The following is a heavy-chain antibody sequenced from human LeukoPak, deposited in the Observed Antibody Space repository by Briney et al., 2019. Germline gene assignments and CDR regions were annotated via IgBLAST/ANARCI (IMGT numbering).Heavy chain of an antibody. Sequence: PSETLSLTCTVSGDSIISTNYYWGWICQPPGKGLEWIGSIYYSGSTYYNPSFKSRVTISVDTSKNQFSLNLSSVTAADTAVYYCARASVLLSADYWGQGTLVTVSS. CDR1: GDSIISTNYY. CDR2: IYYSGST. D-gene: IGHD3-16*01. CDR3: ARASVLLSADY. J-gene: IGHJ4*02. V-gene: IGHV4-39*07.